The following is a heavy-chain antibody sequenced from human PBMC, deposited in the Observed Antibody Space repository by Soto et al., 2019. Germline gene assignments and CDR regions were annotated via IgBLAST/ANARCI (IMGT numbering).Heavy chain of an antibody. V-gene: IGHV3-33*01. D-gene: IGHD5-12*01. Sequence: QVQLVESGGGVVQPGRSLRLSCATPGFTFHSYGMHWVRQAPGKGLEWVAVIWDGGNTNYTVESVKGRFTISRDISKNTLYLQMTSLRAEDTAVYSCAVNLYRGRWAPVRDWGQGTQVTVSS. CDR3: AVNLYRGRWAPVRD. J-gene: IGHJ4*02. CDR2: IWDGGNTN. CDR1: GFTFHSYG.